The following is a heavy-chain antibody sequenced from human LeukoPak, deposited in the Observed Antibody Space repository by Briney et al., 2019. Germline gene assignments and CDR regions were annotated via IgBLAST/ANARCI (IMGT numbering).Heavy chain of an antibody. V-gene: IGHV3-33*08. CDR3: TRYNNDHFDY. Sequence: GGSLRLSCSAPGFNFETYSLAWVRQTPGSGPEWVAVIAYDGSRAFYADSGKGRFTISRDNSKNTMSVQMDDLRAEDTAVYYCTRYNNDHFDYWGQGNLVTVSS. J-gene: IGHJ4*02. CDR1: GFNFETYS. CDR2: IAYDGSRA. D-gene: IGHD1-14*01.